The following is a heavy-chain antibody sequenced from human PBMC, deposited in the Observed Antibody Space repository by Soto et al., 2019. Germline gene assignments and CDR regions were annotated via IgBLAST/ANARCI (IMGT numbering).Heavy chain of an antibody. CDR3: ARQLGTTRSGYYYYGMDV. J-gene: IGHJ6*02. Sequence: GESLKISCKGSGYSFTSYWISWVRQMPGKGLEWMGRIDPSDSYTNYSPSFQGHVTISADKSISTAYLQWSSLKASDTAMYYCARQLGTTRSGYYYYGMDVWGQGSTVTVSS. V-gene: IGHV5-10-1*01. D-gene: IGHD1-1*01. CDR1: GYSFTSYW. CDR2: IDPSDSYT.